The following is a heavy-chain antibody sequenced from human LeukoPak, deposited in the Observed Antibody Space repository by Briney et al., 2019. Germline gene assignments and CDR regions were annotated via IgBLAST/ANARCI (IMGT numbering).Heavy chain of an antibody. CDR3: AKSRMVRGLLPCDY. CDR2: LSYDGSKK. V-gene: IGHV3-30*18. Sequence: GGSLRLSCAASGFTFSDYYMTWIRQAPGKGLEWVAVLSYDGSKKYYADSVKGRFTISRDNSTNTLYLQMNSLRADDTAVYYCAKSRMVRGLLPCDYWGQGTLVTVSS. J-gene: IGHJ4*02. D-gene: IGHD3-10*01. CDR1: GFTFSDYY.